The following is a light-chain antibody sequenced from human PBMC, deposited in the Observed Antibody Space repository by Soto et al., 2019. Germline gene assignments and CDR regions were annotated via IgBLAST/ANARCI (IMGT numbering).Light chain of an antibody. CDR3: SSYAGSNNFV. CDR2: EVS. CDR1: SSDVGGYNY. J-gene: IGLJ2*01. Sequence: QSALTQPPSASGSPGQSVTISCTGTSSDVGGYNYVSWYQQHPGKAPKLMIYEVSKRPSGAPDRFSGSKSGNTASLTVSGLQAEDEADYYCSSYAGSNNFVFGGGTKLTVL. V-gene: IGLV2-8*01.